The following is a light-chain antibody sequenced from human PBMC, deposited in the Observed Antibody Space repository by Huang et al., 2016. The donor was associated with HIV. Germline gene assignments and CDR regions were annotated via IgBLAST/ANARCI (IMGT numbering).Light chain of an antibody. CDR3: QQNYGSPFT. Sequence: DIQMTQSPSSLSASVGDRVSITCRAGQSISNYLRWYQQRPGKDPKLLVYGASRLQSGVPSRFSGSGSGTDFTLTISSLQPEDFATYYCQQNYGSPFTFGGGTKVDIK. J-gene: IGKJ4*01. CDR2: GAS. CDR1: QSISNY. V-gene: IGKV1-39*01.